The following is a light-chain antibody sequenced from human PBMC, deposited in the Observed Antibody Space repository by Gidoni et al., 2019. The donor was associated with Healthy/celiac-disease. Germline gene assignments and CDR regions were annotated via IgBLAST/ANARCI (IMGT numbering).Light chain of an antibody. CDR2: EVS. Sequence: QSALTQTASVSGSPGQSITISCTGTSSDVCGYNYVSWYQQHPGKAPTLMLYEVSNRPSGVSNRFSCSKSGNTASLTISGLQAEDEADYYFSSYTSSITLVFGGGTKLTVL. V-gene: IGLV2-14*01. CDR1: SSDVCGYNY. CDR3: SSYTSSITLV. J-gene: IGLJ3*02.